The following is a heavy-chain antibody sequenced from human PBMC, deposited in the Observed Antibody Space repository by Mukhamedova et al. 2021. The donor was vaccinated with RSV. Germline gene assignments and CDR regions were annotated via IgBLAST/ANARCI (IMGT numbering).Heavy chain of an antibody. J-gene: IGHJ6*03. D-gene: IGHD2-2*01. CDR2: QSTWGSYI. V-gene: IGHV3-21*01. CDR3: ARDPIVVVPATIGYMDV. Sequence: VSTQSTWGSYIYFADSVKGRFTISRDNAKNSLYLQMNSLRAEDTAVYYCARDPIVVVPATIGYMDVWGKGTMVTVSS.